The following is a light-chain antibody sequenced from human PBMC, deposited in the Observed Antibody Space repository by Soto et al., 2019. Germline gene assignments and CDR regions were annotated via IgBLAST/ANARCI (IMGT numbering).Light chain of an antibody. Sequence: IQMNQSPSSLSSSLGDRVTITWRASQGIRNELGWYQQKPGKAPKRLIYAASSLQSGVPSRFSGSGSGTDCTLTISSLQTEDCTTYYCQQRYSTTWTFGQGTKVDIK. J-gene: IGKJ1*01. CDR2: AAS. V-gene: IGKV1-39*01. CDR1: QGIRNE. CDR3: QQRYSTTWT.